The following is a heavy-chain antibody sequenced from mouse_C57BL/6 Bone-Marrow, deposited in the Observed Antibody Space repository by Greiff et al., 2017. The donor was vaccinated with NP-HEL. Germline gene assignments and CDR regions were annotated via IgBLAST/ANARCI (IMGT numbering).Heavy chain of an antibody. Sequence: VHVKQSGPELVKPGASVKISCKASGYSFTDYNMNWVKQSNGKSLEWIGVINPTYGTTSYNQKFKGKATLTVDQSSSTAYMQLNSRTSEDSAVYYCARERGHLYYFDYWGQGTTLTVSS. CDR1: GYSFTDYN. CDR3: ARERGHLYYFDY. CDR2: INPTYGTT. J-gene: IGHJ2*01. V-gene: IGHV1-39*01. D-gene: IGHD6-1*01.